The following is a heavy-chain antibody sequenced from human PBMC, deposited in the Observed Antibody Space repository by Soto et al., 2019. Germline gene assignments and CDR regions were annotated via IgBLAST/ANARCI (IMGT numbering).Heavy chain of an antibody. CDR1: GFTFSSYS. V-gene: IGHV3-21*01. CDR3: ARVNPTDIRTRGGVVGMDV. CDR2: ISSSSSYI. J-gene: IGHJ6*02. D-gene: IGHD3-9*01. Sequence: EVQLVESGGGLVKPGGSLRLSCAASGFTFSSYSMNWVRQAPGKGLEWVSSISSSSSYIYYADSVKGRFTISRDNAKNSLYLQMNSLRGEDTAVYYCARVNPTDIRTRGGVVGMDVWGQGTTVTVS.